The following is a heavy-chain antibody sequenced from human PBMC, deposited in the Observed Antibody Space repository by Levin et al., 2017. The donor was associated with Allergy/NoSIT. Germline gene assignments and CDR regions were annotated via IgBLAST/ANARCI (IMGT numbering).Heavy chain of an antibody. CDR3: GKGLSSGSPYRAFDL. V-gene: IGHV3-23*01. Sequence: GESLKISCAASGFSFSSYTMTWVRQAPGKGLEWVSTLRFTGDTTYYADSVKGRFTVSRDASKDTLFLQMNRLRVEDTAFYYCGKGLSSGSPYRAFDLWGQGTLVTVSS. CDR1: GFSFSSYT. J-gene: IGHJ3*01. D-gene: IGHD1-26*01. CDR2: LRFTGDTT.